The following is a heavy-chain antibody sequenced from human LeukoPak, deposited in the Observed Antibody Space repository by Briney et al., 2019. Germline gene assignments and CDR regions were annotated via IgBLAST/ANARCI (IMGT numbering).Heavy chain of an antibody. Sequence: ASVKVSCKPSPYIFTIYGISWVRQAPGQGLEWMGWISAYNGNTNYAQKLQDRVTMTTDTSTSTAYMELRSLRSDDTAVYYCEWKNYAQKLQDRVTMTTDTSTIHAYMELRSLKSDSRALDYLSIGPSPWIWSLDSSGYHYWGQGTLVTVSS. J-gene: IGHJ4*02. CDR2: ISAYNGNT. V-gene: IGHV1-18*01. CDR1: PYIFTIYG. D-gene: IGHD5-24*01. CDR3: EWKNYAQKLQDRVTMTTDTSTIHAYMELRSLKSDSRALDYLSIGPSPWIWSLDSSGYHY.